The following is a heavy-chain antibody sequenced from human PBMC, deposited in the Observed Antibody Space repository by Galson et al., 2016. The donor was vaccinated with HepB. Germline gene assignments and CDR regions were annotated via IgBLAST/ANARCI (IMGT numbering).Heavy chain of an antibody. CDR3: ARGRGYGYGVDY. J-gene: IGHJ4*02. CDR1: RGSFSGYY. D-gene: IGHD5-18*01. V-gene: IGHV4-34*01. Sequence: SETLSLTCAVYRGSFSGYYWSWIRQPPGKALEWIGHINYRGSPYYNPPLENRVTLSIDTSKNQFSLNLSSATAADAAVYYCARGRGYGYGVDYWGQGTLVTVSS. CDR2: INYRGSP.